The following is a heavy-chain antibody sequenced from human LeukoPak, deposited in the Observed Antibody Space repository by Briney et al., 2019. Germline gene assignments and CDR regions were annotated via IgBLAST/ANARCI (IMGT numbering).Heavy chain of an antibody. CDR1: GGSFSGYY. V-gene: IGHV4-34*01. J-gene: IGHJ3*02. Sequence: SETLSLTCAVYGGSFSGYYWSWIRQPPGKGLEWIGEINHSGSTNYNPSLKSRVTISVDTSKNQFSLKPSSVTAADTAVYYCARGQYDSSGSFDIWGQGTMVTVSS. CDR2: INHSGST. D-gene: IGHD3-22*01. CDR3: ARGQYDSSGSFDI.